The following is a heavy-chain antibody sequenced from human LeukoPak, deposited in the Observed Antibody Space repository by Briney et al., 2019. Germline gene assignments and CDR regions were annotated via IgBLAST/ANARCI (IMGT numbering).Heavy chain of an antibody. CDR1: GGSISSYY. D-gene: IGHD6-19*01. CDR3: ARDQGEQWLVHFDY. V-gene: IGHV4-4*07. J-gene: IGHJ4*02. CDR2: IYTSGST. Sequence: SETLSLTCTVSGGSISSYYWSWIRQPAGKGLEWIGRIYTSGSTNYSPSLKSRVTMSVDTSKNQFSLKLSSVTAADTAVYYCARDQGEQWLVHFDYWGQGTLVTVSS.